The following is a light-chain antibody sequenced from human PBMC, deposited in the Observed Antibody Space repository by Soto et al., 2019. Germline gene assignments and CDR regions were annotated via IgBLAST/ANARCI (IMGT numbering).Light chain of an antibody. V-gene: IGLV2-14*03. CDR3: SSYSASSTTHYV. Sequence: QSALTQPASLSGSPGQSITISCTGTGSDIGGYNYVSWHQQHPGKAPKLIIHDVTKRPSGVSDRFFGSKSGNTASLTISGLQAEDEADYYCSSYSASSTTHYVFGTGTKLTVL. CDR2: DVT. J-gene: IGLJ1*01. CDR1: GSDIGGYNY.